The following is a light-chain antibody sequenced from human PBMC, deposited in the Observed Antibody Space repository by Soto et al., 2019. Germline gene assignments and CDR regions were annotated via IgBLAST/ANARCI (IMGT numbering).Light chain of an antibody. Sequence: DLQMTQPPSSLSASVGDRVTITCRASESISRHLNWYQQKPGKAPKLLIYAASSLQNGVPSRFSGSGSGTDFTLTISNLQPEDFATYYCQQSYSTLSITFGQGTRLEIK. V-gene: IGKV1-39*01. J-gene: IGKJ5*01. CDR3: QQSYSTLSIT. CDR1: ESISRH. CDR2: AAS.